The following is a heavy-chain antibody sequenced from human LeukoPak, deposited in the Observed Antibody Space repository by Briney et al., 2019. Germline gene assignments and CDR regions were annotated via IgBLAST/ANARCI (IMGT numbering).Heavy chain of an antibody. Sequence: SETLSLTCAVSGYSISSGYYWGGIRRPPGRGREWIGIIYHSGSNLYNPSLKSRVTISVDTSKTQFSLNLSSVTAADTAVYYSARDTGSSSGGGSGMDVWGKGTTVTVSS. CDR2: IYHSGSN. CDR1: GYSISSGYY. CDR3: ARDTGSSSGGGSGMDV. J-gene: IGHJ6*04. V-gene: IGHV4-38-2*02. D-gene: IGHD6-13*01.